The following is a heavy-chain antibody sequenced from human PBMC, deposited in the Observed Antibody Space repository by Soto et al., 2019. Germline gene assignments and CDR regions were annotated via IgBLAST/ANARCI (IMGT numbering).Heavy chain of an antibody. D-gene: IGHD5-12*01. CDR2: MNPNSGNT. Sequence: GASVKVSCKASGYTFTSYDINWVRQATGQGLEWMGWMNPNSGNTGYAQKFQGRVTMTRNTSISTAYMELSSLRSEDTAVYYCARGIGALPSYYYYYMDVWGKGTTVTVSS. V-gene: IGHV1-8*01. CDR1: GYTFTSYD. CDR3: ARGIGALPSYYYYYMDV. J-gene: IGHJ6*03.